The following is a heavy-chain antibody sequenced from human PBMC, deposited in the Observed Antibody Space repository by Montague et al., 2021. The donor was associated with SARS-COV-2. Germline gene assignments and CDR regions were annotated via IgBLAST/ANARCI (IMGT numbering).Heavy chain of an antibody. Sequence: SETLSLTCTVSGGSITTDAYHWGWIRQSPGKGLEWIGTISYRDVTYYNPSLKTRVNISVDTSRTHFSLTLRSVTAADTAVYSCARHVLTGTGREFIDDWGQGTLVTVSS. J-gene: IGHJ1*01. CDR3: ARHVLTGTGREFIDD. CDR2: ISYRDVT. V-gene: IGHV4-39*01. CDR1: GGSITTDAYH. D-gene: IGHD1-20*01.